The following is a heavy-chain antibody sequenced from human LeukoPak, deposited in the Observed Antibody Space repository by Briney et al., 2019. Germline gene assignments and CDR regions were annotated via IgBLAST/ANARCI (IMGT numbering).Heavy chain of an antibody. D-gene: IGHD6-19*01. J-gene: IGHJ3*02. CDR2: IYYSGST. CDR3: ASYSSGGPIKRDAFDI. Sequence: SETLSLTCTVSGGSISSSSYYWGWIRQPPGKGLEWIGSIYYSGSTYYNPSLKSRVTISVDTSKNQFSLKLSSVTAADTAVYYCASYSSGGPIKRDAFDIWGQGTMVTVSS. V-gene: IGHV4-39*01. CDR1: GGSISSSSYY.